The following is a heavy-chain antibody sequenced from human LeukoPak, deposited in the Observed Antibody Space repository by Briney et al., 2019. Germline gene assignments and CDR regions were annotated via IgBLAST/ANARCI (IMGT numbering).Heavy chain of an antibody. V-gene: IGHV3-48*02. CDR2: ISSSSSTI. D-gene: IGHD3-10*01. CDR3: ARDRGVINYYYYGMGV. J-gene: IGHJ6*02. Sequence: PGGSLGLSCAVSGFIFSNYDMNWVRQAPGKGLEWVSYISSSSSTIYYADSVKGRFTISRDNAKNSLYLQMNSLRDEDTAVYYCARDRGVINYYYYGMGVWGQGTTVTVSS. CDR1: GFIFSNYD.